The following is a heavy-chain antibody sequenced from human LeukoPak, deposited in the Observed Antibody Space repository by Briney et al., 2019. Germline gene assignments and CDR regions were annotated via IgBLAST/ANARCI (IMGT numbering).Heavy chain of an antibody. V-gene: IGHV4-30-2*01. CDR1: GGSISSGGYY. CDR2: IYQSGST. CDR3: ARAPPTYGSGSYWLSKRFDP. Sequence: PSQTLSLTCTVSGGSISSGGYYWSWIRQPPGKGLEWIGYIYQSGSTYYNPSLKSRVTISVDKSKNQFSLKLSSVTAADTAVYYCARAPPTYGSGSYWLSKRFDPWGQGTLVTVSS. J-gene: IGHJ5*02. D-gene: IGHD3-10*01.